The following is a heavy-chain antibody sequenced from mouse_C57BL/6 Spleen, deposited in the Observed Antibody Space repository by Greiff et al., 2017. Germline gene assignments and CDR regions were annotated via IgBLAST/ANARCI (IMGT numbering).Heavy chain of an antibody. J-gene: IGHJ4*01. Sequence: EVKVVESGGDLVKPGGSLKLSCAASGFTFSSYGMSWVRQTPDKRLEWVATISSGGSYTYYPDSVKGRFTISRDNAKNTLYLQMSSLKSEDTAMYYFARQSNYYAMDYWGQGTSVTVSS. CDR3: ARQSNYYAMDY. CDR2: ISSGGSYT. CDR1: GFTFSSYG. V-gene: IGHV5-6*01. D-gene: IGHD2-5*01.